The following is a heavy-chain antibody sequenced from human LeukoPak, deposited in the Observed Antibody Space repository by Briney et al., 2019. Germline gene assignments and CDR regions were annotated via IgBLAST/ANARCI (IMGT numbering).Heavy chain of an antibody. CDR3: ARGLDWNDLHLDV. J-gene: IGHJ6*04. D-gene: IGHD1-1*01. V-gene: IGHV1-69*04. CDR2: ILPLLSTK. CDR1: GGTFTRDA. Sequence: GASVKVSCKLSGGTFTRDAISWVRQAPGEGLEWVGRILPLLSTKNYARKFQGRVTLTADKSTGTAYMELSSLRSEDTAIYYCARGLDWNDLHLDVWGKGTTVIVSS.